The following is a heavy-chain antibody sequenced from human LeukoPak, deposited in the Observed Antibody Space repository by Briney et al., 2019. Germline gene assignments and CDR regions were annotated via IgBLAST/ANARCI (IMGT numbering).Heavy chain of an antibody. V-gene: IGHV1-2*02. D-gene: IGHD4-23*01. CDR3: ARAPTVVTPYYFDY. CDR1: GYTFTGYY. CDR2: INPNSGGT. J-gene: IGHJ4*02. Sequence: GASVKVSCKASGYTFTGYYMHWVRQAPGQGLGWMGWINPNSGGTNYAQKFQGRVTMTRDTSISTAYMELSRLRSDDTAVYYCARAPTVVTPYYFDYWGQGTLVTVSS.